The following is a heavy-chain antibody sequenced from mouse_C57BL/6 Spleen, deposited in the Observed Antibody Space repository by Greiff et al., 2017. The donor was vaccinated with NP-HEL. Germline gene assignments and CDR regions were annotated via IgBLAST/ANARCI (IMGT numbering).Heavy chain of an antibody. J-gene: IGHJ2*01. V-gene: IGHV1-69*01. CDR1: GYTFTSYW. CDR2: IDPSDSYT. Sequence: QVQLQQPGAELVMPGASVKLSCKASGYTFTSYWMHWVKQRPGQGLEWIGEIDPSDSYTNYNQKFKGKSTLTVDKSSSTAYMQLSSLTSEDSAVYYCARGGITTVARGYFDYWGQGTTLTVSS. D-gene: IGHD1-1*01. CDR3: ARGGITTVARGYFDY.